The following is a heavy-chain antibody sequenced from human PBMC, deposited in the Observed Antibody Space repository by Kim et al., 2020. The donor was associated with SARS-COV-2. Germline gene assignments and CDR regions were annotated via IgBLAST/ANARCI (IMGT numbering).Heavy chain of an antibody. D-gene: IGHD6-13*01. Sequence: PVIGRFNISRDDSKNTLYLQMNSLKTEDTAVYYCTTVPTAAAGTGGAFDIWGQGTMVTVSS. V-gene: IGHV3-15*01. J-gene: IGHJ3*02. CDR3: TTVPTAAAGTGGAFDI.